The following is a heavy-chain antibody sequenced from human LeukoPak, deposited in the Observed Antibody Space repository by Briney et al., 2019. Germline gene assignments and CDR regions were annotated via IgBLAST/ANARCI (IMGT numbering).Heavy chain of an antibody. V-gene: IGHV4-38-2*02. Sequence: SETLSLTCTVSGYSISSGYYWGWIRQPPGKGLEWIGSIYHSGSTYYNPSLKRRVTISVDTSKNQFSLKLSSVTAADTAVYYCARDLRGDYWGQGTLVTVSS. CDR3: ARDLRGDY. J-gene: IGHJ4*02. CDR2: IYHSGST. CDR1: GYSISSGYY.